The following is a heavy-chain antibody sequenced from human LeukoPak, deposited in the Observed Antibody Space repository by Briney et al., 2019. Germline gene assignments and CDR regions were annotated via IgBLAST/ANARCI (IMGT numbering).Heavy chain of an antibody. J-gene: IGHJ4*02. CDR1: GFTFSSYA. CDR3: AKGALEYSSSPYYFDY. D-gene: IGHD6-6*01. Sequence: GGSLRLSCAASGFTFSSYAMSWVRQAPGKGLEWVSAISVSGGSTYYADSVKGRFTISRDNSKNTLYLQMNSLRAEDTAVYYCAKGALEYSSSPYYFDYWGQGTLVTVSS. CDR2: ISVSGGST. V-gene: IGHV3-23*01.